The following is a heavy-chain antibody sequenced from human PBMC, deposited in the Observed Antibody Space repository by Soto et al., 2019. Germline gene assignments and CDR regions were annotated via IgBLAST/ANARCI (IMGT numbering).Heavy chain of an antibody. J-gene: IGHJ4*02. CDR3: ATKYYYDSSGYYAPTAYYFDY. CDR2: FDPEDGET. CDR1: GYTLTELS. D-gene: IGHD3-22*01. V-gene: IGHV1-24*01. Sequence: GASVKVSCKVSGYTLTELSMHWVRQAPGKGLEWMGGFDPEDGETIYAQKFQGRVTMTEDTSTDTAYMELSSLRSEDTAVYYCATKYYYDSSGYYAPTAYYFDYWGQGTLVTVSS.